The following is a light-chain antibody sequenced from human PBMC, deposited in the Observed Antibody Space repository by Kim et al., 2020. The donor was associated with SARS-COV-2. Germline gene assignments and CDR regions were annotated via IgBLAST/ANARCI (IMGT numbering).Light chain of an antibody. V-gene: IGLV3-19*01. CDR3: NSRGSNDNVL. CDR1: ILRSYY. Sequence: VALGQTVRSTCQGDILRSYYATWDQQKPGQAPIVVIYGKNNRPSGIPDRFSGSSSGDTASLTITGTQAGDEADYYCNSRGSNDNVLFGGGTQLTVL. CDR2: GKN. J-gene: IGLJ2*01.